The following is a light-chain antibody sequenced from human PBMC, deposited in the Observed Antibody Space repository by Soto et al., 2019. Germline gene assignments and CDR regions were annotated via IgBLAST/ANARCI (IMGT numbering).Light chain of an antibody. Sequence: EIVLTQSPGTLSLSPGERATLSYRASQSINNRYLAWYQQKPGQAPRLLIYAASSRATGIPDRFSGSGSGTDFTLTISRLEPEEFPVYYCQQFGSSPGFTFGPGTKVDIK. CDR3: QQFGSSPGFT. CDR2: AAS. CDR1: QSINNRY. V-gene: IGKV3-20*01. J-gene: IGKJ3*01.